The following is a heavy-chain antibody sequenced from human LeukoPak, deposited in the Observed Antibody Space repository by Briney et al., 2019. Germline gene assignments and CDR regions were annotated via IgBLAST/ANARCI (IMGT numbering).Heavy chain of an antibody. CDR1: GGSISSYH. D-gene: IGHD6-19*01. Sequence: SETLSLTCTVSGGSISSYHWSWIRQPARKGLEWIGRIYTSGSTNYNPSLKSRVTISVDKSKNQFSLKLSSVTAADTAVYYCARDFPGIAVAGPLDYWGQGTLLTVSS. J-gene: IGHJ4*02. CDR3: ARDFPGIAVAGPLDY. CDR2: IYTSGST. V-gene: IGHV4-4*07.